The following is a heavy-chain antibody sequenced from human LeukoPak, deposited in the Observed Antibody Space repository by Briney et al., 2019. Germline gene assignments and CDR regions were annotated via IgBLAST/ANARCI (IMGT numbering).Heavy chain of an antibody. D-gene: IGHD6-13*01. CDR2: IYYSVST. CDR3: ESVRPVGSRWSFDY. V-gene: IGHV4-59*01. CDR1: GVSISSYY. J-gene: IGHJ4*02. Sequence: PSETLSLTCTVSGVSISSYYWNWIRQPPRQGLEWIGYIYYSVSTNYNPSLKTRVTISVDTSKNQFSLKLSSLTAADTAVYYCESVRPVGSRWSFDYWGQGTLVTVSS.